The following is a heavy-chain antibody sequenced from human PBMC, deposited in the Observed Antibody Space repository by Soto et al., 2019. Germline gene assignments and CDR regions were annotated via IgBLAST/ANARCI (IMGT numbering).Heavy chain of an antibody. J-gene: IGHJ5*02. V-gene: IGHV1-58*01. Sequence: SVKVSCKASGFTFTSSSVQWVRQARAQRLEWIGWIVVGSGNTNYAQKFHDRVTITRDMSTITAYMELSSLSSENTAVDNWAAWVLRGWFDPWGQGTLVTVSS. CDR2: IVVGSGNT. CDR3: AAWVLRGWFDP. CDR1: GFTFTSSS. D-gene: IGHD3-10*01.